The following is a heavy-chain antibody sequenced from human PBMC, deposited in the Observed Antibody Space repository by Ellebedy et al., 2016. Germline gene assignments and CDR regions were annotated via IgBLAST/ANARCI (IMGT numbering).Heavy chain of an antibody. V-gene: IGHV4-34*01. CDR1: GGSFSGYY. CDR2: INHSGST. CDR3: ARASCSSTSCLRRNAFDI. Sequence: SETLSLTCAVYGGSFSGYYWSWIRQPPGKGLEFVGEINHSGSTIYNPSLKSRVTISVDTSTNQFSLKLISVTVADTAVYYCARASCSSTSCLRRNAFDIWGQGTMVTVSS. D-gene: IGHD2-2*01. J-gene: IGHJ3*02.